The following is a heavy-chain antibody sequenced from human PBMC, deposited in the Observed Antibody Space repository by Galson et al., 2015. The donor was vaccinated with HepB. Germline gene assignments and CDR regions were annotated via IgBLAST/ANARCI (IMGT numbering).Heavy chain of an antibody. J-gene: IGHJ6*02. CDR1: GGTFSSYA. CDR2: IIPIFGTA. D-gene: IGHD3-10*01. CDR3: ATAEVAMVRGVIITRADYYGMDV. Sequence: SVKVSCKASGGTFSSYAISWVRQAPGQGLEWMGGIIPIFGTANYAQKFQGRVTITADESTSTAYMELSSLRSEDTAVYYCATAEVAMVRGVIITRADYYGMDVWGQGTTVTVSS. V-gene: IGHV1-69*13.